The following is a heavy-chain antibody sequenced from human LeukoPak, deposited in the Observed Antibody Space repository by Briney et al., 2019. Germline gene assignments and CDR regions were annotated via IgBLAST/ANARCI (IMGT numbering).Heavy chain of an antibody. CDR1: GFTFSSHG. D-gene: IGHD2-15*01. Sequence: PGRSLRLSCAASGFTFSSHGMHWVRQAPGKGLEWVALMPYDGTNKVYADSVKGRFTISRDNSKNTLYLEMNNLRAEDTAVYYCAKRGYCSDGRCYSFHFDYWGQGTLVTVSS. CDR3: AKRGYCSDGRCYSFHFDY. V-gene: IGHV3-30*18. CDR2: MPYDGTNK. J-gene: IGHJ4*02.